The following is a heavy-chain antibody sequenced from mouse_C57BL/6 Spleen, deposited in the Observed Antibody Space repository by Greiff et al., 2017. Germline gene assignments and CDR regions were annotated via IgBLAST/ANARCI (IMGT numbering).Heavy chain of an antibody. V-gene: IGHV5-4*01. CDR3: ARVDSSGYVYYFDY. CDR1: GFTFSSYA. D-gene: IGHD3-2*02. Sequence: EVQVVESGGGLVKPGGSLKLSCAASGFTFSSYAMSWVRQTPEKRLEWVATISDGGSYTYYPDNVKGRFTISRDNAKNNLYLQMSHLKSEDTAMYYCARVDSSGYVYYFDYWGQGTTLTVSS. J-gene: IGHJ2*01. CDR2: ISDGGSYT.